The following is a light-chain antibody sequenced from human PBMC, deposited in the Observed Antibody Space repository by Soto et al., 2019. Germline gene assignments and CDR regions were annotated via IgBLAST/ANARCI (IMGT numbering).Light chain of an antibody. CDR1: NSDIGAYKF. CDR3: SLYAGINNVV. V-gene: IGLV2-8*01. CDR2: EVS. J-gene: IGLJ2*01. Sequence: QSVLTQPPSASGSPGQSVAISCTGTNSDIGAYKFVSWYQQHPGTATNLIIYEVSIRPSGVPDRFSGSKSGTAASLTVSGHLDEDEADYYCSLYAGINNVVFGGGTKLTVL.